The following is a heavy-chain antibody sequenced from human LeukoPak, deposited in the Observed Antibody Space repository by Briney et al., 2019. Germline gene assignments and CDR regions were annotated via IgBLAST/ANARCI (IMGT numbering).Heavy chain of an antibody. D-gene: IGHD3-3*01. CDR2: IYYSGST. Sequence: SETLSLTCTVSGGSISSSSYYWGWIRQPPGKGLEWIGSIYYSGSTYYNPSLKSRVTISVDTTKNQFSLKLSSVTAADTAVYYCARVGLITIFGVVIIGAFDIWGQGTMVTVSS. CDR3: ARVGLITIFGVVIIGAFDI. CDR1: GGSISSSSYY. J-gene: IGHJ3*02. V-gene: IGHV4-39*07.